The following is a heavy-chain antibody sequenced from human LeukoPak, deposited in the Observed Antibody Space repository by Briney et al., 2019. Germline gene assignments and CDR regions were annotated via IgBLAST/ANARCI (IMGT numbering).Heavy chain of an antibody. CDR1: GGTFSSYA. CDR2: IIPIFGTA. Sequence: SVKVSCKASGGTFSSYAISWVRQAPGQGLEWMGRIIPIFGTANYAQKFQGRVTITTDESTSTAYMELSSLRSEDTAVYYCARADSGYDNYYYYMDVWGKGTTDTVSS. V-gene: IGHV1-69*05. J-gene: IGHJ6*03. D-gene: IGHD5-12*01. CDR3: ARADSGYDNYYYYMDV.